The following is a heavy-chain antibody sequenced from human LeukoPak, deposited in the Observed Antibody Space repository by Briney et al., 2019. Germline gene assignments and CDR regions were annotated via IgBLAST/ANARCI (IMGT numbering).Heavy chain of an antibody. CDR3: ARGQDELLWFGEFDYYYYYGMDV. CDR2: INPNSGGT. V-gene: IGHV1-2*02. Sequence: GASVKVSCKASGYTFTGYYMHWVRQAPGQGLEWMGWINPNSGGTNYAQKFQGRLTMTRDTSISTAYMELSRLRSDDTAVYYCARGQDELLWFGEFDYYYYYGMDVWGQGTTVTVSS. CDR1: GYTFTGYY. D-gene: IGHD3-10*01. J-gene: IGHJ6*02.